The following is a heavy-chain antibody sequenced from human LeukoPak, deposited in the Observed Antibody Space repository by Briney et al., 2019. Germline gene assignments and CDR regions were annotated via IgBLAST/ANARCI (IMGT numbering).Heavy chain of an antibody. CDR2: IYTDSTT. V-gene: IGHV3-66*01. CDR3: AKSPGSYSFYSYMDV. CDR1: RFTVSSNY. Sequence: GGSLRLSCAASRFTVSSNYMSWVRQAPGKGLQWVSVIYTDSTTYYANSVKGRFTISRDNSKNTLYLQMNSLRADGTAVYYCAKSPGSYSFYSYMDVWGQGTTVTVSS. J-gene: IGHJ6*02. D-gene: IGHD1-26*01.